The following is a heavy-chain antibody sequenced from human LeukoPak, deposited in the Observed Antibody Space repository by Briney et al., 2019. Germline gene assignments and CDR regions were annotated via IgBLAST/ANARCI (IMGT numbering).Heavy chain of an antibody. CDR1: GFTFSDYY. D-gene: IGHD3-22*01. V-gene: IGHV3-72*01. Sequence: GGSLRLSCVASGFTFSDYYMDWVRQAPGKGLEWVGRARNKANSHTTEYAASVKGRFIISRDDSKSSLYLQMNSLKTEDTAVYFCARRGFSDSRGYYPDFDYWGQGTLVTVSS. CDR2: ARNKANSHTT. J-gene: IGHJ4*02. CDR3: ARRGFSDSRGYYPDFDY.